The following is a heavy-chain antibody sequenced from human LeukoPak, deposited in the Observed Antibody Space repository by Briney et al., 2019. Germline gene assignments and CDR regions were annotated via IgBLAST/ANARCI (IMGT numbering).Heavy chain of an antibody. V-gene: IGHV1-18*01. CDR3: ARVGGEDCSSTSCYRGAFDI. Sequence: ASVKVSCKASGYTFTSYGISWVRQAPGQGLEWMGWISAYNGNTNYAQKLQGRVTMTTDTSTSTAYMELRSLRSDDTAVYYCARVGGEDCSSTSCYRGAFDIRGQGTMVTVSS. J-gene: IGHJ3*02. CDR1: GYTFTSYG. CDR2: ISAYNGNT. D-gene: IGHD2-2*01.